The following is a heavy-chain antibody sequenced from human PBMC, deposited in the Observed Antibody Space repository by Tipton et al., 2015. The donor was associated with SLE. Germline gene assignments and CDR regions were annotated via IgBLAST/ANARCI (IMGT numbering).Heavy chain of an antibody. J-gene: IGHJ4*02. D-gene: IGHD3-10*02. CDR3: ARGKISCAVFVLRCYFDS. CDR1: GGSLSGYR. CDR2: INDSGST. V-gene: IGHV4-34*01. Sequence: TLSLTCAVYGGSLSGYRWSWIRQSPGRGLECIGEINDSGSTNYHPSLKSRATISIDTSKNHFSLKLTSVTAADTAVYYCARGKISCAVFVLRCYFDSWGQGALVTVSS.